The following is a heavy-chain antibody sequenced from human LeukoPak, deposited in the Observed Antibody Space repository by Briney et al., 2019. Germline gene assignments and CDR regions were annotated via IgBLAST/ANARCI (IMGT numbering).Heavy chain of an antibody. J-gene: IGHJ6*02. CDR1: GYAFTSYD. CDR2: MNPNSGNT. CDR3: AAGYSGYDLHGYYYYYGMDV. D-gene: IGHD5-12*01. Sequence: ASVKVSCKASGYAFTSYDINWVRQATGQGLEWMGWMNPNSGNTGYAQKFQERVTITRDMSTSTAYMELSSLRSEDTAVYYCAAGYSGYDLHGYYYYYGMDVWGQGTTVTVSS. V-gene: IGHV1-8*01.